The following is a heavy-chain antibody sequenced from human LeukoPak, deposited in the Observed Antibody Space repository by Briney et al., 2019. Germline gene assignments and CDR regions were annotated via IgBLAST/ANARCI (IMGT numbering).Heavy chain of an antibody. V-gene: IGHV4-34*01. D-gene: IGHD2-2*01. CDR2: INHSGST. Sequence: SETLSLTCAVYGGSFSGYYWSWIRQPPGKVLEWIGEINHSGSTNYNPSLKSRVTISVDTSKNQFSLKLSSVTAADTAVYYCARLDCSSTSCYAGIGGFDYWGQGTLVTVSS. CDR1: GGSFSGYY. J-gene: IGHJ4*02. CDR3: ARLDCSSTSCYAGIGGFDY.